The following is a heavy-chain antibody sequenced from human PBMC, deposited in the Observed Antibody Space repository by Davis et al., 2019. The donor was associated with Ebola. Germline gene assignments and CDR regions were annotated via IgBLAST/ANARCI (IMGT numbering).Heavy chain of an antibody. Sequence: GESLKISCAASGFTFRTYSMSWVRQAPGKGLEWVSSISSDSDYIYYADSAKGRFTISRDNAKNSRYLQMNSLRAEDTAVYYCARDRPLDFFFGDYYGMDVWGQGTTVTVSS. D-gene: IGHD3-16*01. CDR2: ISSDSDYI. V-gene: IGHV3-21*01. CDR1: GFTFRTYS. J-gene: IGHJ6*02. CDR3: ARDRPLDFFFGDYYGMDV.